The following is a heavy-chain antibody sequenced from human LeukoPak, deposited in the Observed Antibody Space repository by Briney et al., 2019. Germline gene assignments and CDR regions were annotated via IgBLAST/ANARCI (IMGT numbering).Heavy chain of an antibody. D-gene: IGHD1-1*01. J-gene: IGHJ5*02. Sequence: SETLSLTCTVSGGSIRSHSWHWIRQSPGKGLEWIGSINYFGATTYKPSLKSRVTLSVDTSKNQFSLKLTSVTAADTAVYYCARDIGGDTDGRASYWFAPWGQGTLVTVSS. CDR3: ARDIGGDTDGRASYWFAP. CDR1: GGSIRSHS. CDR2: INYFGAT. V-gene: IGHV4-59*11.